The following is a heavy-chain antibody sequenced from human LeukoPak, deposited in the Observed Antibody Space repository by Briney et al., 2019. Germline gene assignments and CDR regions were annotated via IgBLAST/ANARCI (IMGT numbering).Heavy chain of an antibody. J-gene: IGHJ4*02. V-gene: IGHV4-59*01. CDR1: GGSISSYY. Sequence: SETLSLTCTVSGGSISSYYWSWIRQPPGKGLEWIGYIYYSGSTNYNPSLKSRVTISVATSKNQFSLKLSSVTAADTAVYYCARVLRDPGYYYDSSGLYYFDYWGQGTLVTVSS. CDR3: ARVLRDPGYYYDSSGLYYFDY. D-gene: IGHD3-22*01. CDR2: IYYSGST.